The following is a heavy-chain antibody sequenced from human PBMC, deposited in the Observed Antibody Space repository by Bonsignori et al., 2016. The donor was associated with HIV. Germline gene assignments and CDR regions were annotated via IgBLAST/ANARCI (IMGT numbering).Heavy chain of an antibody. V-gene: IGHV3-49*04. CDR3: TRDGLVSGSTFDY. J-gene: IGHJ4*02. CDR1: GFIFGDYA. D-gene: IGHD1-26*01. Sequence: GESLKISCIASGFIFGDYAMSRVRQAPGKGLEWVGFIRSKTYGGTTEYAASVKGRFTISRDDSKSIAYLQLNSLKTEDTAVYYCTRDGLVSGSTFDYWGQGTLVTVSS. CDR2: IRSKTYGGTT.